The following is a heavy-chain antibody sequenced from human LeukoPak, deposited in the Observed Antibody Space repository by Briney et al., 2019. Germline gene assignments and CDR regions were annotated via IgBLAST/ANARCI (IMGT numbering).Heavy chain of an antibody. J-gene: IGHJ4*02. V-gene: IGHV4-34*01. CDR2: INHSGYT. CDR3: TRMTTGHDY. D-gene: IGHD4-17*01. Sequence: PSETLSLTCAVSGVSFNDYYWSWVHQTPGKGLEWIGEINHSGYTNDSPSLKSRVTLSIDTSRNQFSLNLRSVTVADTGTYYCTRMTTGHDYWGQGTLVTVSS. CDR1: GVSFNDYY.